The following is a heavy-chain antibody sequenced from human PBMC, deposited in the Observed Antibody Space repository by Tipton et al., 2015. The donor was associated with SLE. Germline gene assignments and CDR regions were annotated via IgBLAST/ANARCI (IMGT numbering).Heavy chain of an antibody. CDR2: IYYSGST. Sequence: TLSLTCTVSGGSISSYYWSWIRQSPGKGLEWIGSIYYSGSTYYNPSLKSRVTISVDTSKNQFSLKLSSVTAADTAVYYCARGGQGFDPWGQGTLVTVSS. CDR3: ARGGQGFDP. J-gene: IGHJ5*02. V-gene: IGHV4-59*05. D-gene: IGHD3-16*01. CDR1: GGSISSYY.